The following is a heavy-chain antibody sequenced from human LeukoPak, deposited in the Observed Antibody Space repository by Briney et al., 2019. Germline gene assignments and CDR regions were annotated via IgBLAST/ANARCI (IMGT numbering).Heavy chain of an antibody. Sequence: PSQTLSLTCTVSGGSISSGSYYWSWIRQPAGKGLEWIGRIYTSGSTNYNPSLKSRVTISVDTSKNQFSLKLSSVTAADTAVYYCARGYYDLWSGYSYYCDYWGQGTLVTVSS. V-gene: IGHV4-61*02. CDR2: IYTSGST. D-gene: IGHD3-3*01. J-gene: IGHJ4*02. CDR1: GGSISSGSYY. CDR3: ARGYYDLWSGYSYYCDY.